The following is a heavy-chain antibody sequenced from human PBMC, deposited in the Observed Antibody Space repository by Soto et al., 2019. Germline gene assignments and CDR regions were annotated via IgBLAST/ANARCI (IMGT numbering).Heavy chain of an antibody. CDR1: GFTFSSYG. J-gene: IGHJ4*02. V-gene: IGHV3-30*18. D-gene: IGHD4-17*01. CDR3: AKDNLMTTVTYFDY. Sequence: GGSLRLSCAASGFTFSSYGMHWVRQAPGKGLERVAVISYDGSNKYYAESVKGRFTISRDNSKNTLYLQMNSLRAEDKAVFYCAKDNLMTTVTYFDYWGQGTLVTVSS. CDR2: ISYDGSNK.